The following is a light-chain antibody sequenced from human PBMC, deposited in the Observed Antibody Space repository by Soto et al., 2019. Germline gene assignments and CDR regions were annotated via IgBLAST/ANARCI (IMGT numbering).Light chain of an antibody. CDR2: ATS. V-gene: IGKV1-39*01. Sequence: DIQMTQSPSTLSGSVGDRVTITCRASQTISSWLAWYQQKPGKAPNLLIYATSSLQSGVPSRFSGSGSGTEFTLTISSLQREDFAIYYCQQSYSSTWTFGQGTKVDIK. CDR1: QTISSW. CDR3: QQSYSSTWT. J-gene: IGKJ1*01.